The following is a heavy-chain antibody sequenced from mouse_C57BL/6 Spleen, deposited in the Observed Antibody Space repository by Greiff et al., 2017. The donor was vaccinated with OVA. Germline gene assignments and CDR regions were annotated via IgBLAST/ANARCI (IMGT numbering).Heavy chain of an antibody. CDR2: INPGSGGT. Sequence: VQLQQSGAELVRPGTSVKVSCKASGYAFTNYLIEWVKQRPGQGLEWIGVINPGSGGTKYNEKFKGKATLTADKTSSTAYMQLSSLTAEDSAVYFCARGGRCLAMAYWGQGTSVTVSS. V-gene: IGHV1-54*01. J-gene: IGHJ4*01. CDR3: ARGGRCLAMAY. CDR1: GYAFTNYL.